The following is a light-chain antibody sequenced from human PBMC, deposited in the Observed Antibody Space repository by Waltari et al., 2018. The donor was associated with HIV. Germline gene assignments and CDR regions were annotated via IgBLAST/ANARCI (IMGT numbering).Light chain of an antibody. CDR2: KDN. V-gene: IGLV3-27*01. J-gene: IGLJ3*02. Sequence: SFELTQPSSVSVSPGQTARITCSGDILAKKYVRWLQQRPGQAPLLIIFKDNERPSGIPERFSGSSTATTVPLTISGVQVEDEADYYCYSAANYIWVFGGGTRLTVL. CDR1: ILAKKY. CDR3: YSAANYIWV.